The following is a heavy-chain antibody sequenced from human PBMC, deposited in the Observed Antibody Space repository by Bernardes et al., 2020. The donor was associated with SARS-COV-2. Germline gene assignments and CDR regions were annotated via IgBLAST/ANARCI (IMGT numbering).Heavy chain of an antibody. CDR3: TTVPWDASDI. J-gene: IGHJ3*02. CDR2: IARKINGGTP. V-gene: IGHV3-15*04. Sequence: GSLRLSCAASGFTFSYAWWTWVRQAPGKGLEWVGRIARKINGGTPDYAAPVNGRFSISRDDSKSTLYLQMNSLKIEDTAVYYCTTVPWDASDIWGQGIMVTASS. CDR1: GFTFSYAW.